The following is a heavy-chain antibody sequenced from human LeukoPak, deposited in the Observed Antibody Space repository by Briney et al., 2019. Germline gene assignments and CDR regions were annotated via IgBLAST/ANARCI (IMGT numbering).Heavy chain of an antibody. D-gene: IGHD2-2*01. V-gene: IGHV1-2*02. CDR2: INPNSGGT. CDR1: GYTFTGYY. J-gene: IGHJ5*02. Sequence: ASVKVSCKASGYTFTGYYMHWVRQAPGQGLEWMGWINPNSGGTNYAQKFQGRVTMTRDTSISTAYMELSRLRSDDTAVYYCARDEVPGYNWFDPWGQGTLVTVSS. CDR3: ARDEVPGYNWFDP.